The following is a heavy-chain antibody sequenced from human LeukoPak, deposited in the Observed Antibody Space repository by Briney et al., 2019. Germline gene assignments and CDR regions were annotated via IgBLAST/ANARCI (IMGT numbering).Heavy chain of an antibody. CDR1: GGSISSGSYY. CDR2: IYTSGST. D-gene: IGHD4-23*01. CDR3: ARDYGGNPFDY. J-gene: IGHJ4*02. Sequence: PSETLSLTCTVSGGSISSGSYYWSWIRQPAGKGLEWIGRIYTSGSTNYNPSLKSRVTISVDTSKNQFSLKLSSVTAADTAVYYCARDYGGNPFDYSGQGTLVTVSS. V-gene: IGHV4-61*02.